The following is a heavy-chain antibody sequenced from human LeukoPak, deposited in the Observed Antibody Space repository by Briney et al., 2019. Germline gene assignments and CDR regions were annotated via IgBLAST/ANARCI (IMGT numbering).Heavy chain of an antibody. CDR1: GFTFSSYG. V-gene: IGHV3-30*18. CDR2: ISYDGSNK. D-gene: IGHD3-22*01. J-gene: IGHJ4*02. Sequence: GGSLRLSCAASGFTFSSYGMHWVRQAPGKGLEWVAVISYDGSNKYYADSVKGRFTISRDNSKNTLYLQMNSLRAEDTAVYYCAKLKRAHYYDTSGYFDYWGQGTLVTVSS. CDR3: AKLKRAHYYDTSGYFDY.